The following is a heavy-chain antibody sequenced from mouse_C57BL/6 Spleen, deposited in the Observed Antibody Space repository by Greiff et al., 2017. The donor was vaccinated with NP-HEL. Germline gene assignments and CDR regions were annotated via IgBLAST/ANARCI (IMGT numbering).Heavy chain of an antibody. CDR2: ILPGCVCT. CDR3: SHPGDY. V-gene: IGHV1-9*01. CDR1: GYTFPGSC. J-gene: IGHJ2*01. Sequence: VQLQHSGAELIGPGASVRISCKASGYTFPGSCLAWVMQRPGPGLSSIGQILPGCVCTKYIERFKGKATFTAYTSSNTAYMQLSSLTTEDSAIYYCSHPGDYWGQGTTLTVSS.